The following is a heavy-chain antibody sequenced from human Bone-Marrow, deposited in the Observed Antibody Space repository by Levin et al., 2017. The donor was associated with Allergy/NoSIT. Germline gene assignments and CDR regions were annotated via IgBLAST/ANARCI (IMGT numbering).Heavy chain of an antibody. Sequence: TSETLSLTCTVSGESVTSFQWSWIRQPAGKGLEWLGRGFDNTKYSPSLRSRVTMSLDTSKNQFSLNLRSVTAADTAVYYCARDSHVLGFDYWGPGTLVTVSS. CDR2: GFDNT. CDR1: GESVTSFQ. CDR3: ARDSHVLGFDY. J-gene: IGHJ4*02. V-gene: IGHV4-4*07.